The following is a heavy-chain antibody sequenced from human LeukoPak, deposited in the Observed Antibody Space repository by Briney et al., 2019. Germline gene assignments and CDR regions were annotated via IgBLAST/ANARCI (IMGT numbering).Heavy chain of an antibody. V-gene: IGHV3-23*01. Sequence: GGSLRLSCVASGFSFRSYGMHWVRQAPGKGLEWVAGISDSGGRTNYADSVKGRFTISRDNPKNTLYLQMNSLRAEDTAVYFCAKRGVVIRVILVGFHKEAYYFDSWGQGALVTVSS. J-gene: IGHJ4*02. D-gene: IGHD3-22*01. CDR2: ISDSGGRT. CDR1: GFSFRSYG. CDR3: AKRGVVIRVILVGFHKEAYYFDS.